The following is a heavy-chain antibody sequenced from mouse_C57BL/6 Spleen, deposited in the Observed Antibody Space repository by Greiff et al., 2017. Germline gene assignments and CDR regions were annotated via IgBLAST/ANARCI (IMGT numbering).Heavy chain of an antibody. V-gene: IGHV1-52*01. CDR1: GYTFTSYW. CDR3: ARGLRLYFDY. Sequence: QVQLKQPGAELVRPGSSVKLSCKASGYTFTSYWMHWVQQRPIQGLEWIGNIDPSDSETHYNQKFKDKATLTVDKSTSTAYMQLSSLTSEDSAVYYCARGLRLYFDYWGQGTTLTVSS. CDR2: IDPSDSET. D-gene: IGHD2-2*01. J-gene: IGHJ2*01.